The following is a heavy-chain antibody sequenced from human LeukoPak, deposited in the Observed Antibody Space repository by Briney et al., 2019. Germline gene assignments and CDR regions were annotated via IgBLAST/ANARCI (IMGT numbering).Heavy chain of an antibody. J-gene: IGHJ4*02. CDR1: GFTFSSYG. CDR2: ISYDGSNK. Sequence: PGRSLRLPCAASGFTFSSYGMHWVRQAPGKGLEWVAVISYDGSNKYYADSVKGRFTISRDSSKNTLYLQMNSLRAEDTAVYYCAKESVINYFDYWGQGTLVTVSS. CDR3: AKESVINYFDY. D-gene: IGHD3-22*01. V-gene: IGHV3-30*18.